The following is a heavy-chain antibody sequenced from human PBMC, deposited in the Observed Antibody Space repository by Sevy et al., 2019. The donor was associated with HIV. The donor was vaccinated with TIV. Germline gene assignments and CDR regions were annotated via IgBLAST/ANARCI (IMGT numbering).Heavy chain of an antibody. D-gene: IGHD3-22*01. Sequence: GESLKISCKGSGYSFTSHWLGWVRHMPGKGLEWMGIIYPDDSDTKYSPSFQGQVTFSADKSISTAYLQWSSLKASDTAMYYCATSRSAYFDSSGYYIYWGQGTLVTVSS. CDR2: IYPDDSDT. V-gene: IGHV5-51*01. J-gene: IGHJ4*02. CDR1: GYSFTSHW. CDR3: ATSRSAYFDSSGYYIY.